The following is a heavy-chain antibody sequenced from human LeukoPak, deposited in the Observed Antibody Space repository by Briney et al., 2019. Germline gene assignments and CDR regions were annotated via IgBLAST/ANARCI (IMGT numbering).Heavy chain of an antibody. CDR2: IWYDGSNK. V-gene: IGHV3-33*06. J-gene: IGHJ4*02. CDR3: AKGLMEQLVPWGFDY. D-gene: IGHD6-13*01. CDR1: GFTFSSYG. Sequence: GGSLRLSCAASGFTFSSYGMHWVRQAPGKGLEWVAVIWYDGSNKYYADSVKCRFTISRDNSKNTLYLQMNSLRAEDTAVYYCAKGLMEQLVPWGFDYWGQGTLVTVSS.